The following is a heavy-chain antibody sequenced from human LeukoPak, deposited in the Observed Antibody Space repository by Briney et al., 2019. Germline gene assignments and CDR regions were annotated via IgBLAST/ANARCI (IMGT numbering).Heavy chain of an antibody. CDR3: AKDRIVGYCSGTSCYGVDY. D-gene: IGHD2-2*01. CDR2: VSFNGTNK. V-gene: IGHV3-30*18. Sequence: GGSLRLSCAASGFTFNNYGMHWVRQAPGKGLEWVAVVSFNGTNKYYADSAKGRFTISRDNSKNTLYLQMDSLRAEDTAVYYCAKDRIVGYCSGTSCYGVDYWGQGTLVTVSS. CDR1: GFTFNNYG. J-gene: IGHJ4*02.